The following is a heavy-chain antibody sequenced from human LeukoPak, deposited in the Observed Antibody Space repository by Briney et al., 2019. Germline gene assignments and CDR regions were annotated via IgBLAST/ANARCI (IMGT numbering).Heavy chain of an antibody. D-gene: IGHD2-2*01. CDR2: INGRGGLI. CDR1: GFTFSSYN. J-gene: IGHJ4*02. Sequence: GGSLRLSCAASGFTFSSYNMIWVRQAPGKGLEWVSSINGRGGLIYYADSVKGRFTISRDNAKNTLYLEMNSLRAEDTAVYYCARDRYCTTTRCSDYWGQGTLVTVSS. V-gene: IGHV3-48*04. CDR3: ARDRYCTTTRCSDY.